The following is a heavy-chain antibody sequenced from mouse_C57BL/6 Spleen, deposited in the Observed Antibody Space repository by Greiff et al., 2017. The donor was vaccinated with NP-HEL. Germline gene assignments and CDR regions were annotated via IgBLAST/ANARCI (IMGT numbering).Heavy chain of an antibody. CDR1: GFTFSDYG. J-gene: IGHJ4*01. D-gene: IGHD4-1*01. CDR2: ISSGSSTI. CDR3: ARKERGRVNYAMDY. Sequence: EVHLVESGGGLVKPGGSLKLSCAASGFTFSDYGMHWVRQAPEKGLEWVAYISSGSSTIYYADTVKGRFTIARDNAKNTLFLQMTSLRSEDTAMYDCARKERGRVNYAMDYWGQGTSVTVSS. V-gene: IGHV5-17*01.